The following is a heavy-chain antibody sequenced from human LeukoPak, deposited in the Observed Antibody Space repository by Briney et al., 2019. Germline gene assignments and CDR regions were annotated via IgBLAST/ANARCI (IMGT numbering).Heavy chain of an antibody. CDR1: GFTFSSYA. V-gene: IGHV3-23*01. D-gene: IGHD2-2*01. Sequence: QPGGSLRLSYAASGFTFSSYAMSWVRQAPGKGLEWVSAISGSGGSTYYADSVKGRFTISRDNSKNTLYLQMNSLRAEDTAVYYCAKTGYCSSTSCPTRVAEATDYWGQGTLVTVSS. J-gene: IGHJ4*02. CDR2: ISGSGGST. CDR3: AKTGYCSSTSCPTRVAEATDY.